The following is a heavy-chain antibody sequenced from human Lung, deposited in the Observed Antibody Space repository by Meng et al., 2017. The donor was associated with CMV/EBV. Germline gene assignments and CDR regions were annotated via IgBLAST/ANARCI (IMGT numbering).Heavy chain of an antibody. CDR3: ARQVFKAFDAFDI. V-gene: IGHV1-2*02. D-gene: IGHD2/OR15-2a*01. J-gene: IGHJ3*02. CDR2: INSKIGDA. CDR1: GYTFTGYY. Sequence: ASXXVSXKASGYTFTGYYLHWVRQAPGQGLEWMGWINSKIGDANYTQQFQGRVAVTRDTSLSPAYMELKRLTYDDTAVYFCARQVFKAFDAFDIWGQETMVTVSS.